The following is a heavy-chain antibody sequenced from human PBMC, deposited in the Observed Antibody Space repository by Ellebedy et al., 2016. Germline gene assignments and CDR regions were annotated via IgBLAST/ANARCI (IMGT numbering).Heavy chain of an antibody. J-gene: IGHJ4*02. CDR3: AKDSGSYCFDY. Sequence: GESLKISXAASGLTFSNYGMHWVRQAPGKGLEWVAVISYDGSNKYYADSVKGRFTISRDNSKNTLYLQMNSLRAEDTAVYYCAKDSGSYCFDYWGQGTLVTVSS. CDR2: ISYDGSNK. D-gene: IGHD1-26*01. V-gene: IGHV3-30*18. CDR1: GLTFSNYG.